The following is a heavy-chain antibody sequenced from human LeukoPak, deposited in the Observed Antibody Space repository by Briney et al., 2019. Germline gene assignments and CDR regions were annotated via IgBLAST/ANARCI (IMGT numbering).Heavy chain of an antibody. D-gene: IGHD5-18*01. V-gene: IGHV5-51*01. CDR1: GYSFTSYW. J-gene: IGHJ5*02. Sequence: GESLKISCKGSGYSFTSYWIGWVRPMPGKGLGWMGIIYPGDSDTRYSPSFQGQVTISADKSISTSYLQWSSLKASDTAMYYCARSYSYGNNWFDPWGQGTLVTVSS. CDR3: ARSYSYGNNWFDP. CDR2: IYPGDSDT.